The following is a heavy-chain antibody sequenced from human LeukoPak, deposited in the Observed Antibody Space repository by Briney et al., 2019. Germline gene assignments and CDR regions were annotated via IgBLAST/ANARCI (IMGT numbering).Heavy chain of an antibody. D-gene: IGHD2-15*01. CDR2: IYPGDSDT. J-gene: IGHJ3*02. Sequence: GESLKISCTGSGYSFTSYWIAWVRQMPGKGLEWMGIIYPGDSDTRYSPSFQGQVTISADKSISTAYLQWNNLKASDTAMYYCAGQDIVVVATATWAFDTWGQGTMVTVSS. CDR3: AGQDIVVVATATWAFDT. V-gene: IGHV5-51*01. CDR1: GYSFTSYW.